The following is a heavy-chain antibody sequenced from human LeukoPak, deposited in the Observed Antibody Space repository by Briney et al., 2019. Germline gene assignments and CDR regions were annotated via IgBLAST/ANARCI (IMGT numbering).Heavy chain of an antibody. Sequence: GATVKVSCKASGYTFTSYDINWVRQATGQGLEWMGWMNPNSGNTGYAQKFQGRVTMTRNTSISTAYVELSSLRSEDTAVYYCARAPDYSGSYLDYWGQGXLVTV. CDR2: MNPNSGNT. D-gene: IGHD1-26*01. CDR1: GYTFTSYD. CDR3: ARAPDYSGSYLDY. J-gene: IGHJ4*02. V-gene: IGHV1-8*01.